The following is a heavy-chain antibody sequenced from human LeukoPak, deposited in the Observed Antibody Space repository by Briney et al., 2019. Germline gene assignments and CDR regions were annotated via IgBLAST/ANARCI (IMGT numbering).Heavy chain of an antibody. CDR3: ASPIWIGDLGTMVV. Sequence: GGSLRLSCAASGFTFSSYSMNWVRQAPGKGLEWVSSISSSSSYIYYADSVKGRFTISRDNAKNSLYLQMNSLRAEDTAVYYCASPIWIGDLGTMVVWGQGTTVTVSS. V-gene: IGHV3-21*01. CDR1: GFTFSSYS. CDR2: ISSSSSYI. D-gene: IGHD3-10*01. J-gene: IGHJ6*02.